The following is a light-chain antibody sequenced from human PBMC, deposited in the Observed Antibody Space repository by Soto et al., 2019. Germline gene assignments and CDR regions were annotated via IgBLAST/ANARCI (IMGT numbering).Light chain of an antibody. Sequence: QSALTQPASVSGSPGQSITISCAGTSSDVGGHNYVSWYQQHPGKAPKLIIYDVNNRPSGVSNRFSGSKSGNTASLTISGLQVEDEADYFCSSHRSSSTLYVFGTGTKVTVL. CDR3: SSHRSSSTLYV. V-gene: IGLV2-14*03. CDR1: SSDVGGHNY. J-gene: IGLJ1*01. CDR2: DVN.